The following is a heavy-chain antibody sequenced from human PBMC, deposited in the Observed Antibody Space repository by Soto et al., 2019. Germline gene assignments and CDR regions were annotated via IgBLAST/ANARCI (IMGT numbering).Heavy chain of an antibody. CDR2: IIPILGIA. CDR3: ARGRAKCSSTSCYSKTGGYYYGMDV. Sequence: QVQLVQSGAEVKKPGSSVKVSCKASGGTFSSYTISWVRQAPGQGLEWMGRIIPILGIANYAQKFQGRVTITADQSTSTAYMELSTPRSEDTAVYYCARGRAKCSSTSCYSKTGGYYYGMDVWGQGATVTVSS. V-gene: IGHV1-69*02. CDR1: GGTFSSYT. J-gene: IGHJ6*02. D-gene: IGHD2-2*02.